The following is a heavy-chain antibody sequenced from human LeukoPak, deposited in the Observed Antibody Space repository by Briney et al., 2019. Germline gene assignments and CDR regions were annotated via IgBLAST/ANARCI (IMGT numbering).Heavy chain of an antibody. J-gene: IGHJ4*02. CDR1: GFTLSDYS. CDR2: VGISSGNT. V-gene: IGHV3-48*01. D-gene: IGHD2-2*01. CDR3: ARDTKYAFDN. Sequence: PGGSLRLSCAASGFTLSDYSMNWVRQAPGKGLEWISYVGISSGNTKYADSVKGRFTISGDKAKHSLYLQMNSLRVEDTAVYYCARDTKYAFDNWGQGTLVTVSS.